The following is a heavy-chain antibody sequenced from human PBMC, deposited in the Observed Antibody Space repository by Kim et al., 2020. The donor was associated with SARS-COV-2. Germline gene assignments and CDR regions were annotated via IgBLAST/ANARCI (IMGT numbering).Heavy chain of an antibody. D-gene: IGHD3-10*01. CDR1: GFTFSSYW. V-gene: IGHV3-7*03. J-gene: IGHJ4*02. CDR3: ARDFPLLLWFGENNYFDY. Sequence: GGSLRLSCAASGFTFSSYWMSWVRQAPGKGLEWVANIKQDGSEKYYVDSVKGRFTISRDNDKNSLYLQMNSLRAEDTAVYYCARDFPLLLWFGENNYFDYWGQGTLVTVSS. CDR2: IKQDGSEK.